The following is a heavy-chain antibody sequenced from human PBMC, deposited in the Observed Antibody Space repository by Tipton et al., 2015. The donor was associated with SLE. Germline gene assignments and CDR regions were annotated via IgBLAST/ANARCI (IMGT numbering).Heavy chain of an antibody. CDR3: ASPATYGSGSFDP. CDR2: IYYSGST. Sequence: TLSLTCTVSGGSISSYYWSWIRQPPGKGLEWIGYIYYSGSTNYNPSLKSRVTISVDTSKNQFSLKLSSVTAADTALYFCASPATYGSGSFDPWGEGTLVTVSS. V-gene: IGHV4-59*12. CDR1: GGSISSYY. D-gene: IGHD3-10*01. J-gene: IGHJ5*02.